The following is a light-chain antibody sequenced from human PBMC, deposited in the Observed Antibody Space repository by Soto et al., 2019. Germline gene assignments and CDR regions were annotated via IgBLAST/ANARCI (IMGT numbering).Light chain of an antibody. CDR3: QQYEHIPS. CDR1: QDISNY. CDR2: DAS. Sequence: DIQLTQSPSSLSASVGDRVTITCQASQDISNYLNWYQQKPGKAPKFLIYDASNLETGVPPRFSGSGSGTDFTLTISSLQPEDFATYYCQQYEHIPSFGGGTRVEIK. V-gene: IGKV1-33*01. J-gene: IGKJ4*01.